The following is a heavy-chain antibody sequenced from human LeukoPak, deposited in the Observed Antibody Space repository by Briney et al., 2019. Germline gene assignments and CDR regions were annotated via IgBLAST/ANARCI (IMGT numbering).Heavy chain of an antibody. CDR2: ISSGSSYI. Sequence: GGSLRLSCAASRFTFSSYNMNWVRQAPGKGLEWVSSISSGSSYIYYADSVKGRFTISRDNAKNSLYLQMNSLRAEDTAVYYCARARFTTVAYWYFDLWGRGTLVTVSS. J-gene: IGHJ2*01. CDR1: RFTFSSYN. CDR3: ARARFTTVAYWYFDL. V-gene: IGHV3-21*01. D-gene: IGHD4-23*01.